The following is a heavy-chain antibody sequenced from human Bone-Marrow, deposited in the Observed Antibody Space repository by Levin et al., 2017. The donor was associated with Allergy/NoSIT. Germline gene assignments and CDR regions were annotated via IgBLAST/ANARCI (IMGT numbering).Heavy chain of an antibody. V-gene: IGHV3-11*05. D-gene: IGHD3-10*01. CDR1: GFTFSDYY. Sequence: RGESLKISCAASGFTFSDYYMSWIRQAPGKGLEWVSYISSSSSYTNYADSVKGRFTISRDNAKNSLYLQMNSLRAEDTAVYYCARDRRYYGSGSYYIAYWGQGTLVTVSS. CDR3: ARDRRYYGSGSYYIAY. CDR2: ISSSSSYT. J-gene: IGHJ4*02.